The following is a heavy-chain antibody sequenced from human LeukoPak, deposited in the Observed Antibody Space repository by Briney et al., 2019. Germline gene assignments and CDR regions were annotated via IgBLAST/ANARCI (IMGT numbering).Heavy chain of an antibody. J-gene: IGHJ4*02. CDR1: GYTFTGYY. Sequence: ASVKVSCKASGYTFTGYYMHWVRQAPGQGLEWMGWINPNSGGTNYAQKFQGRATMTRDTSISTAYMELSRLRSDDTAVYHCARSYSSSWYPSGYWGQGTLVTVSS. CDR2: INPNSGGT. CDR3: ARSYSSSWYPSGY. V-gene: IGHV1-2*02. D-gene: IGHD6-13*01.